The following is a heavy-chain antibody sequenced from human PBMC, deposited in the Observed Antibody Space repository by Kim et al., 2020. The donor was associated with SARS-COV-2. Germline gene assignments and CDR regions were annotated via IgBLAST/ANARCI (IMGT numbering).Heavy chain of an antibody. J-gene: IGHJ4*02. V-gene: IGHV3-30*07. Sequence: DSVKGRFTISRDNSRNTLYLQMNSLRDEDTAVYYCARHYDILTGYYNLYNWGQGTLVTVSS. D-gene: IGHD3-9*01. CDR3: ARHYDILTGYYNLYN.